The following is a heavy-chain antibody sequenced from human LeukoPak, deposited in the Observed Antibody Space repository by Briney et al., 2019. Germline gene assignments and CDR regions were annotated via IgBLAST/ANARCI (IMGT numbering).Heavy chain of an antibody. J-gene: IGHJ3*02. D-gene: IGHD5-12*01. Sequence: ASVKVSCKASGYTFTSYGISWVRQAPGQGLEWMGWISAYNGNTNYAQKLQGRVTMTTDTSTSTAYMELRSLRSDDTAVYYCARDSGYDWFDDAFDIWGQGTMVTVSS. CDR3: ARDSGYDWFDDAFDI. CDR1: GYTFTSYG. V-gene: IGHV1-18*01. CDR2: ISAYNGNT.